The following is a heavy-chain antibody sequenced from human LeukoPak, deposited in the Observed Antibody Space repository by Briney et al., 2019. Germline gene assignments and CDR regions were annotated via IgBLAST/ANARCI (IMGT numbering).Heavy chain of an antibody. D-gene: IGHD3-22*01. CDR3: ARGDDSGYYDYFDY. CDR1: GFTVDSNY. V-gene: IGHV3-53*01. J-gene: IGHJ4*02. CDR2: IYTGGNT. Sequence: GGSLRLSCAASGFTVDSNYLSWVRQAPGKGLEWVSTIYTGGNTYYAASVKGRFTISRDFSKSTVSLHMNSLRAEDTAMYYCARGDDSGYYDYFDYWGQGALVTVSS.